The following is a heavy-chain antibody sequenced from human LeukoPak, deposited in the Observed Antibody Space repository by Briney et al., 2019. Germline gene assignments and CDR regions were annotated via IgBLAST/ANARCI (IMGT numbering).Heavy chain of an antibody. J-gene: IGHJ3*02. CDR2: ISYDGSNK. CDR1: GFTLSSYG. V-gene: IGHV3-30*03. CDR3: ASVTTVTSFDI. Sequence: GRSLRLSCAASGFTLSSYGMHWVRQAPGKGLEWVAVISYDGSNKYYADSVKGRFTISRDNSKNTLYLQMNSLRAEDTAVYYRASVTTVTSFDIWGQGTMVTVSS. D-gene: IGHD4-17*01.